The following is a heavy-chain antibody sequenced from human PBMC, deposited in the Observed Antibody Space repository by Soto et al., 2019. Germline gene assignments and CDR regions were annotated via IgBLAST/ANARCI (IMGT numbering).Heavy chain of an antibody. D-gene: IGHD4-17*01. J-gene: IGHJ6*03. V-gene: IGHV3-30*18. CDR3: AKDPYGDSYYYYYYYMDV. CDR2: ISYDGSNK. CDR1: GFTFSSYG. Sequence: GGSLRLSCAASGFTFSSYGMHWVRQAPGKGLEWVAVISYDGSNKYYAESVKGRFTISRDNSKNTLYLQMNSLRAEDTAVYYCAKDPYGDSYYYYYYYMDVWGKGTTVTVSS.